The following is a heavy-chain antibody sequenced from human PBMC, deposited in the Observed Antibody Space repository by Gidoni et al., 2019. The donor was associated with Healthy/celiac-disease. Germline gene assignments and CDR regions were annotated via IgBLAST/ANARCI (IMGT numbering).Heavy chain of an antibody. D-gene: IGHD3-22*01. V-gene: IGHV1-3*01. CDR3: AREQRYYYDSSGYYYGY. CDR1: GYTFTSYA. J-gene: IGHJ4*02. CDR2: INAGNGNT. Sequence: QVQLVQSGAEVKKPGASVKVSCKASGYTFTSYAMHWVRQAPGQRLEWMGWINAGNGNTKYSQKFQGRVTITRDTSASTAYMELSSLRSEDTAVYYCAREQRYYYDSSGYYYGYWGQGTLVTVSS.